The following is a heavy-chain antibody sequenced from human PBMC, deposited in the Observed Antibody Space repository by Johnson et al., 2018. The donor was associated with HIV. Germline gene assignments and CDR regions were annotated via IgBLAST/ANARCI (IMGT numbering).Heavy chain of an antibody. CDR3: AKGKIGSSSFAFDI. V-gene: IGHV3-23*04. D-gene: IGHD6-13*01. Sequence: MQLVESGGGLVQPGGSLRLSCAASGFTFSSYAMNWVRQAPGKGLEWVSVISGSGGSTYYADSVKGRFTITRDNAKNSLYLQMNSLRAEDTAFYYCAKGKIGSSSFAFDIWGQGTMVTVSS. J-gene: IGHJ3*02. CDR2: ISGSGGST. CDR1: GFTFSSYA.